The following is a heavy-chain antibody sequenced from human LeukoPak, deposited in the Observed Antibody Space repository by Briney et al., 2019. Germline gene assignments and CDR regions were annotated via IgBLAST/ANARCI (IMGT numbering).Heavy chain of an antibody. V-gene: IGHV3-30*02. D-gene: IGHD4-17*01. CDR2: IRYDGSDK. CDR1: GFNFYNAW. Sequence: GGSLRLSCAASGFNFYNAWMSWVRQAPGKGLEWVAFIRYDGSDKYYADSVKGRFAISRDNSKNTVYLQMNSLRTEDTAVYYCAKDLTTVTTQGDYWGQGTLVTVSS. CDR3: AKDLTTVTTQGDY. J-gene: IGHJ4*02.